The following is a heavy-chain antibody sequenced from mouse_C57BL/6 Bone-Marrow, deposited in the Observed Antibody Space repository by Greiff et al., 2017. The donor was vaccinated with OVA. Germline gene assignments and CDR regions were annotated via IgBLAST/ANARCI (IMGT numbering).Heavy chain of an antibody. CDR1: GFTFSSYA. CDR2: ISSGGDYI. D-gene: IGHD1-1*01. CDR3: TRDYYGSLYFDY. Sequence: DVMLVESGEGLVKPGGSLKLSCAASGFTFSSYAMSWVRQTPEKRLEWVAYISSGGDYIYYADTVKGRFTISRDNARNTLYLQMSSLKSEDTAMYYCTRDYYGSLYFDYWGQGTTLTVSS. V-gene: IGHV5-9-1*02. J-gene: IGHJ2*01.